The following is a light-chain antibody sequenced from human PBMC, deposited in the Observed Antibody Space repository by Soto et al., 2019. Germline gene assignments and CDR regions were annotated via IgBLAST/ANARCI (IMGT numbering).Light chain of an antibody. V-gene: IGLV2-14*01. Sequence: QSALTQPASVSGSPGQSITISCTGTSSDVGAYYSVSWYQHHPGKAPKIIIYGVTNRPSGVSNRFSGSKSGNTASLTISGLQAEDEADYHCSSYTSGSSHYVFGTGTKVTVL. J-gene: IGLJ1*01. CDR3: SSYTSGSSHYV. CDR1: SSDVGAYYS. CDR2: GVT.